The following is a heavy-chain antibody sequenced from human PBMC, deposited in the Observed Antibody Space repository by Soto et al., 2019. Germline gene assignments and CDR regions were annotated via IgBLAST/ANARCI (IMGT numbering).Heavy chain of an antibody. D-gene: IGHD2-8*01. CDR1: GYTLTNYA. J-gene: IGHJ4*02. V-gene: IGHV1-3*01. CDR2: IDPGSGNP. CDR3: TRDLNGGNPFDY. Sequence: GASVKVSCKPSGYTLTNYAIHWVRQAAGQSLEWLAWIDPGSGNPTYSQKFRGRITLSRDSSANTFYMDLSSLTFEDTAVYFCTRDLNGGNPFDYWGQGTLVTVPS.